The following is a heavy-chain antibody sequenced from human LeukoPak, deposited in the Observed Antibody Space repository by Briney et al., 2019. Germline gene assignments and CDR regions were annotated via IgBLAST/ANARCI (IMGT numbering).Heavy chain of an antibody. Sequence: PSETLSLTCAVSGGSISSSNWGSGVRQPPGKGLEWIGEIYHSGSTNYNPSLKSRVTISVDKSKNQFSLKLSSVTAADTAVYYCARGSIAARARGRGFDYWGQGTLVTVSS. J-gene: IGHJ4*02. CDR1: GGSISSSNW. V-gene: IGHV4-4*02. D-gene: IGHD6-6*01. CDR3: ARGSIAARARGRGFDY. CDR2: IYHSGST.